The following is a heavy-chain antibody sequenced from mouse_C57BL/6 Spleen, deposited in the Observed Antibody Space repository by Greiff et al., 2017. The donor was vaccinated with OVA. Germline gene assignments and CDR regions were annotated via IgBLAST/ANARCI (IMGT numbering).Heavy chain of an antibody. Sequence: EVHLVESEGGLVQPGSSMKLSCTASGFTFSDYYMAWVRQVPEKGLEWVANINYDGSSTYYLDSLKSRFIISRDNAKNILYLQMSSLKSEDTATYYCARFITTVVALDYWGQGTTLTVSS. J-gene: IGHJ2*01. CDR3: ARFITTVVALDY. D-gene: IGHD1-1*01. CDR2: INYDGSST. V-gene: IGHV5-16*01. CDR1: GFTFSDYY.